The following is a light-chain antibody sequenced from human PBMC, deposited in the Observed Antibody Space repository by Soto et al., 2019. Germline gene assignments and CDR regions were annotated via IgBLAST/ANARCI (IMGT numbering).Light chain of an antibody. CDR1: QSVLYSSNNKNY. J-gene: IGKJ1*01. CDR2: WAS. V-gene: IGKV4-1*01. CDR3: QQYYSTPRT. Sequence: DIVLTPSPDSLAVSLGERATINCKSSQSVLYSSNNKNYLACYQQKPGQPPKLLIYWASTRESGVPDRFSGSGSGTDFTLTISSLQAEDVAVYYCQQYYSTPRTFGHGTKVDIK.